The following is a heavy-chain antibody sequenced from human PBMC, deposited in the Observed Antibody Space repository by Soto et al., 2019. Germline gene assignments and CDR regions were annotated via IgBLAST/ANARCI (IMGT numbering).Heavy chain of an antibody. D-gene: IGHD3-10*01. CDR2: IIPILGIA. Sequence: SVKVSCKASGGTFSSYTISWVRQAPGQGLEWMGRIIPILGIANYAQKFQGRVTITADKSTSTAYMELSSLRSEDTAVYYFAKDGELLWFGELNHDAFDIWGQGTMVTVSS. J-gene: IGHJ3*02. V-gene: IGHV1-69*04. CDR1: GGTFSSYT. CDR3: AKDGELLWFGELNHDAFDI.